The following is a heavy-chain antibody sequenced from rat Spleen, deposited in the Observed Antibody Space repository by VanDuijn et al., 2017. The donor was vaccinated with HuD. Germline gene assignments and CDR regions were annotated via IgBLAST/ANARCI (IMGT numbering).Heavy chain of an antibody. Sequence: EVQLVESDGGLVQPGRSLKLSCAASGFTFSDYNMAWVRQAPKKGLEWVATIIYDGSRTYYPDSVQGRFTISRDNAKSTLSLQMDSLRSEDTATYYCARRHYGYTDYFDYWGQGVMVTVSS. CDR1: GFTFSDYN. J-gene: IGHJ2*01. D-gene: IGHD1-9*01. CDR2: IIYDGSRT. CDR3: ARRHYGYTDYFDY. V-gene: IGHV5-7*01.